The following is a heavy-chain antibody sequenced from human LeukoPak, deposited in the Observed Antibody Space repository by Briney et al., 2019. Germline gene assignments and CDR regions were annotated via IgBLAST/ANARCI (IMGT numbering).Heavy chain of an antibody. D-gene: IGHD3-22*01. V-gene: IGHV3-30-3*01. J-gene: IGHJ4*02. CDR2: ISYDGSNK. CDR3: ARDSGGYYDSSGYYYLSYFDY. CDR1: GFTFSSYA. Sequence: GRSLGLSCAASGFTFSSYAMHWVRQAPGKGLEWVAVISYDGSNKYYADSVKGRFTISRDNSKNTLYLQMNSLRAEDTAVYYCARDSGGYYDSSGYYYLSYFDYWGQGTLVTVSS.